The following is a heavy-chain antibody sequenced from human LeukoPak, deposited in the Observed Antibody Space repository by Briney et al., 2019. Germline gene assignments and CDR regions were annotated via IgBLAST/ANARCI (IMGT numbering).Heavy chain of an antibody. Sequence: SETLSLTCAVYGGSFSGYYWSWIRQPPGKGLEWIGEINHSGSTNYNPSLKSRVTISVDTSKNQFSLKLSSVTAADTAVCYCAGGIAAAGSPAFDYWGQGTLVTVSS. CDR3: AGGIAAAGSPAFDY. J-gene: IGHJ4*02. D-gene: IGHD6-13*01. CDR1: GGSFSGYY. V-gene: IGHV4-34*01. CDR2: INHSGST.